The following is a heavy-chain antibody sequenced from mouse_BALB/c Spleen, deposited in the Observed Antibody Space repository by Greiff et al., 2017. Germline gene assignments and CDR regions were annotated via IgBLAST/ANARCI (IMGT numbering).Heavy chain of an antibody. CDR1: GFTFSSFG. D-gene: IGHD2-4*01. Sequence: EVKLVESGGGLVQPGGSRKLSCAASGFTFSSFGMHWVRQAPEKGLEWVAYISSGSSTIYYADTVKGRFTISRDNPKNTLFLQMTSLRSEDTAMYYCARWITTNYYAMDYWGQGTSVTVSS. CDR2: ISSGSSTI. V-gene: IGHV5-17*02. CDR3: ARWITTNYYAMDY. J-gene: IGHJ4*01.